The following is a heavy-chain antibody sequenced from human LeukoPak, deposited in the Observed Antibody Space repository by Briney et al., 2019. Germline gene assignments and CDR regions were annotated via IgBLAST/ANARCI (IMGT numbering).Heavy chain of an antibody. D-gene: IGHD2-2*01. V-gene: IGHV3-7*01. CDR1: GFTFSSYW. J-gene: IGHJ4*02. CDR3: ARARGVARVVPAALFDY. Sequence: PGGSLRLSCAASGFTFSSYWMSWVRQAPGKGLEWVANIKQDGSEKYYVDSVKGRFTISRDNAKNSLYLQMNSLRAEDTAVYYCARARGVARVVPAALFDYWGQGTLVTVSS. CDR2: IKQDGSEK.